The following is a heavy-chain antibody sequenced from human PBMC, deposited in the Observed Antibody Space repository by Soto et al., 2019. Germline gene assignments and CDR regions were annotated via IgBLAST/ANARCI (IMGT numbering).Heavy chain of an antibody. J-gene: IGHJ4*02. CDR1: GGSISSYY. V-gene: IGHV4-59*08. CDR3: ARGDASFDY. D-gene: IGHD1-26*01. CDR2: IYYSGST. Sequence: SETLSLTCTVSGGSISSYYWSWIRQPPGKGLEWIGYIYYSGSTNYNPSLKSRVTISVDTSKNQFSLKLSSVTAADTAVYYCARGDASFDYWGQGTLVTVSS.